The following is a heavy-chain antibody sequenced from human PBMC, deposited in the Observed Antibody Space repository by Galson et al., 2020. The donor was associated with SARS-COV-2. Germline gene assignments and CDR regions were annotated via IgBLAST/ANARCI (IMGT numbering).Heavy chain of an antibody. J-gene: IGHJ3*02. D-gene: IGHD2-21*01. CDR1: CGSISRGDYY. V-gene: IGHV4-31*03. CDR3: ARDRGMWFTGGAFDI. CDR2: IYYSGST. Sequence: SQTMSLSGTAPCGSISRGDYYWSRSGQHPGKGLEWIGYIYYSGSTYYNPSLKSRVTISVDTSKNQFSLKLSSVTAADTAVYYCARDRGMWFTGGAFDIWGQGTMVTVSS.